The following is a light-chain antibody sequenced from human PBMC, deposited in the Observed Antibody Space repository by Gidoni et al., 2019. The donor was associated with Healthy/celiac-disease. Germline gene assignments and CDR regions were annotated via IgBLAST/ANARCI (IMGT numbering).Light chain of an antibody. V-gene: IGKV1-33*01. Sequence: IPITHSPSSLSASVGDRVTITCQASQDISNYLHWYQQKPGKAPKLLIYDASNLETGVPARFSGSGSGTDFTFTISSLQPEDIAIYYCQQYDNLPWTFGQGTKVEIK. CDR1: QDISNY. CDR2: DAS. J-gene: IGKJ1*01. CDR3: QQYDNLPWT.